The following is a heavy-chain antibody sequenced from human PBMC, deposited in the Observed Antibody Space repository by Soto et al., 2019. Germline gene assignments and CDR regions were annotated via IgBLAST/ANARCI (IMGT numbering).Heavy chain of an antibody. D-gene: IGHD3-16*01. CDR1: GFTFSTYS. Sequence: PGGSLRLSCAASGFTFSTYSMNWVRQAPGKGLEWVSYISSSSSTIYYADSVKGRFTISRDNAKKSLYLQMNSLRDEDTAVYYCARGPYDYLWGSYGPWGQGTLVIVSS. CDR3: ARGPYDYLWGSYGP. J-gene: IGHJ5*02. V-gene: IGHV3-48*02. CDR2: ISSSSSTI.